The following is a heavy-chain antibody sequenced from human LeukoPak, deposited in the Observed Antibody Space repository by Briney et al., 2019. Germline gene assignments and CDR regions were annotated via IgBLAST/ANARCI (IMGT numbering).Heavy chain of an antibody. D-gene: IGHD1-26*01. CDR1: GYSISSGYY. Sequence: PSETLSLTCAVSGYSISSGYYWGWIRQPPGKGLEWIGSIYHSGSTYYNPSLKSRVTISVDTSKNQFSLKLSSVTAADTAVYYCARDIGNGGSFSFDYWGQGTLGTVSS. CDR3: ARDIGNGGSFSFDY. CDR2: IYHSGST. J-gene: IGHJ4*02. V-gene: IGHV4-38-2*02.